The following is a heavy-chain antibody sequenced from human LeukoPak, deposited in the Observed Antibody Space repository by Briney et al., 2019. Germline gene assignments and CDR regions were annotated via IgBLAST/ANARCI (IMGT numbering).Heavy chain of an antibody. Sequence: PGGSLRLSCAASGLTFSSYWMSWVRQAPGKGLEWVANINQDGSENYYVDSVKGRLIISRDNAKSLVYLRMNSLRAEDTAVYYCARELYYDFWSGYNFDAYGMDVWGQGTTVTVSS. V-gene: IGHV3-7*01. D-gene: IGHD3-3*01. CDR2: INQDGSEN. CDR1: GLTFSSYW. J-gene: IGHJ6*02. CDR3: ARELYYDFWSGYNFDAYGMDV.